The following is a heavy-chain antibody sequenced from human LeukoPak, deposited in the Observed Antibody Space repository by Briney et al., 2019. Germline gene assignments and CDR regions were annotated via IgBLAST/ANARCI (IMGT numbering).Heavy chain of an antibody. CDR3: ARLYYDSSGYYQICYFDY. J-gene: IGHJ4*02. V-gene: IGHV4-39*01. CDR1: GGSISSSSYY. CDR2: IYYSGST. D-gene: IGHD3-22*01. Sequence: SETLSLTCTVSGGSISSSSYYWGWIRQPPGKGMEWIGSIYYSGSTYYNPSLKSRVTISVDTSKNQFSLNLSSVTAADTAVYYCARLYYDSSGYYQICYFDYWGQGTLVTVSS.